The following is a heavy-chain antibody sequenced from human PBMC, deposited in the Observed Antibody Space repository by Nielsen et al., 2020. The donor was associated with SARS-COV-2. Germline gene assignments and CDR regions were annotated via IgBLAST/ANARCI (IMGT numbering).Heavy chain of an antibody. J-gene: IGHJ4*02. CDR1: GYSFTNYW. V-gene: IGHV5-51*01. D-gene: IGHD5-12*01. CDR3: ARRGYSYSFDY. Sequence: GESLKISCKVSGYSFTNYWIGWVRQMPGKGPEWMGIIYPGDSDSKFSPSFQGQVTISVDNSISTAYLQWNSLKASDTAMYYCARRGYSYSFDYWGQGTLVTVSS. CDR2: IYPGDSDS.